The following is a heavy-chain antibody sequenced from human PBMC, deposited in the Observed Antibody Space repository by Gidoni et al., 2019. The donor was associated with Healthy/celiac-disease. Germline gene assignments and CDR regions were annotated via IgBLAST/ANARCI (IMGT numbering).Heavy chain of an antibody. V-gene: IGHV3-11*06. CDR1: GFTFSDYY. Sequence: QVQLVESGGGLVKPGGSLRLSCASSGFTFSDYYMSWIRQAPGKGLEWVSYISSSSSYTNYADTVKGRFTISRDNAKNSLYLQMNSLRAEDTAVYYCARAHPWYYYYMDVWGKGTTVTVSS. CDR3: ARAHPWYYYYMDV. J-gene: IGHJ6*03. CDR2: ISSSSSYT.